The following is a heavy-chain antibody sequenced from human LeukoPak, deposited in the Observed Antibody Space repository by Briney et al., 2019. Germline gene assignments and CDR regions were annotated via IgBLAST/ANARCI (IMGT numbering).Heavy chain of an antibody. CDR1: GFTFSSYW. Sequence: GGSLRLSCAASGFTFSSYWMSWVRQAPGKGLEWVANIKQDGSEKYYVDSVKGRFTISRDNAKNSLYLQMNSLRAEDTAVYYCASQTYSGWYYFDYWGQGTLVTVSS. J-gene: IGHJ4*02. V-gene: IGHV3-7*01. CDR3: ASQTYSGWYYFDY. D-gene: IGHD6-19*01. CDR2: IKQDGSEK.